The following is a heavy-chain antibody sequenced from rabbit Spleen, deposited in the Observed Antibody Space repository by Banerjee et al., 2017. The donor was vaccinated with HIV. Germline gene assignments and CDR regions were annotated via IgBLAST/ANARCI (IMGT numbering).Heavy chain of an antibody. J-gene: IGHJ3*01. CDR1: GFSLFHYW. Sequence: QSLEESGGDLVKPGASLTLTCKASGFSLFHYWMCWVRQAPGKGLDLIGCIYAGDGSTDYTNWVNGRFTISKTSSTVDLKMTSLTAADTATYFCARDLDGVIGWNFDFWGQGTLVTVS. CDR3: ARDLDGVIGWNFDF. CDR2: IYAGDGST. V-gene: IGHV1S40*01. D-gene: IGHD1-1*01.